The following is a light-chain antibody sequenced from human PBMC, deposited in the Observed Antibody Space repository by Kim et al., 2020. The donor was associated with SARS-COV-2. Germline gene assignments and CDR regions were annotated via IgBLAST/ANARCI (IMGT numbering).Light chain of an antibody. CDR1: TSSIGSNT. V-gene: IGLV1-44*01. J-gene: IGLJ2*01. CDR3: AAWDDSLNGVV. CDR2: TSD. Sequence: GQTVTISCSGSTSSIGSNTVSWSRHLPGTAPKRLIYTSDQRPSGVPDRFSGSKSGTSATLAISGLQSEDEADYYCAAWDDSLNGVVFGGGTQLTVL.